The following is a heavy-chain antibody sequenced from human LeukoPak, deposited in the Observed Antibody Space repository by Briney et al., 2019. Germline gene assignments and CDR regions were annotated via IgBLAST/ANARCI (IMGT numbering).Heavy chain of an antibody. CDR3: ARVRYYYDSSGYDAFDI. Sequence: TGGSLRLSCAASEVTVTSNYMSWVRQAPGKGLQWVSAISGSGGSTDYADSVKGRFTISRDHSKYTLYLQMNSLRAEDTAVYYCARVRYYYDSSGYDAFDIWGQGAMVTVSS. V-gene: IGHV3-23*01. J-gene: IGHJ3*02. CDR1: EVTVTSNY. CDR2: ISGSGGST. D-gene: IGHD3-22*01.